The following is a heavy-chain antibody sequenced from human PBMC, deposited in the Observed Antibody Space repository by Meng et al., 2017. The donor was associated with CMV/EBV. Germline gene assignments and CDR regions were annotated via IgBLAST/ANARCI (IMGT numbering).Heavy chain of an antibody. CDR3: AREGDPGDLPSSYYYGMDV. Sequence: GESLKISCAASGFTVSSNYMSWVRQAPGKGLERVSVIYSGGSTYYADSVKGRFTISRDNSKNTLYLQMNSLRAEDTAVYYCAREGDPGDLPSSYYYGMDVWGQGTTVTVSS. D-gene: IGHD7-27*01. CDR1: GFTVSSNY. V-gene: IGHV3-53*01. CDR2: IYSGGST. J-gene: IGHJ6*02.